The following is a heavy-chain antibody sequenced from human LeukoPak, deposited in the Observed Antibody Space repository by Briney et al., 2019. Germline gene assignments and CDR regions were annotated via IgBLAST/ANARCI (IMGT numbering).Heavy chain of an antibody. CDR1: GYSISSGYY. J-gene: IGHJ4*02. CDR2: IYHSGST. D-gene: IGHD3-10*01. Sequence: PSETLSLTCTVSGYSISSGYYWGWIRQPPGKGLEWIGSIYHSGSTYYNPSLKSRVTISVDTSKNQFSLKLSSVTAADTAVYYCARRLVGVTMVRGVIDYWGQGTLVTVSS. CDR3: ARRLVGVTMVRGVIDY. V-gene: IGHV4-38-2*02.